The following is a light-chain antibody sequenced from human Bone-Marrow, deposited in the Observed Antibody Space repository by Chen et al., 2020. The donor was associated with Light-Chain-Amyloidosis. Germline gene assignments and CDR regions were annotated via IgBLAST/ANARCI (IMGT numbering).Light chain of an antibody. CDR3: QSADSSGTHEVI. V-gene: IGLV3-25*03. J-gene: IGLJ2*01. CDR2: RDT. Sequence: SYELTQPPSVSVSPGQTARITCSGDDLPTKYAYWYQQKPGQAPVLVIHRDTERPSGISERFPGSSSGPTATLTISGVQAEDEADYHCQSADSSGTHEVIFGGGTKLTVL. CDR1: DLPTKY.